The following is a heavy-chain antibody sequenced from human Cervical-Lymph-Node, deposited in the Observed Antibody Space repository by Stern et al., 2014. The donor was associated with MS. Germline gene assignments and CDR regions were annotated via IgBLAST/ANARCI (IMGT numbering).Heavy chain of an antibody. CDR1: GYTFSDSY. V-gene: IGHV1-2*06. Sequence: VQLVQSGAGAKKPGASVKVACRASGYTFSDSYLHWVRQAPGQRLEWMGRINPQTCLSDHAQKLLGRVSMTRDTSIATAYMELSSLRPDDTAIYYCARDSGSFLSDAYDLWGQGTMVTVSS. CDR3: ARDSGSFLSDAYDL. D-gene: IGHD1-26*01. CDR2: INPQTCLS. J-gene: IGHJ3*01.